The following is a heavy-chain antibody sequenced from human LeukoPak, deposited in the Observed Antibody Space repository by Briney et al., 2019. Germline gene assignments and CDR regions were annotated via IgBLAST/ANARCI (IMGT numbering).Heavy chain of an antibody. CDR3: AREHPDVVLMVYAAQGVGFDY. V-gene: IGHV1-69*05. Sequence: SVKVSCKASGGTFSSYAISWVRQAPGQGLEWMGRIIPIFGTANYAQKFQGRVTITTDESTSTAYMELRSLRSEDTAVYYCAREHPDVVLMVYAAQGVGFDYWGQGTLVTVSS. D-gene: IGHD2-8*01. CDR2: IIPIFGTA. CDR1: GGTFSSYA. J-gene: IGHJ4*02.